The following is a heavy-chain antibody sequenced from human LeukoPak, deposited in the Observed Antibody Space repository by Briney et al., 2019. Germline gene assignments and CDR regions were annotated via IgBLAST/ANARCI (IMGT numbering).Heavy chain of an antibody. J-gene: IGHJ5*02. D-gene: IGHD3-10*01. CDR1: GFTFSSYD. Sequence: QTGGSLRLSCAASGFTFSSYDMHWVRQAPGLGPEWVAVISYDGGDKYYADSVKGRFTISRDNSKNTLYLQMNGLRAEDTALYSCAKSNVIRGFVVEEGFDPWGQGTLVTVS. CDR3: AKSNVIRGFVVEEGFDP. CDR2: ISYDGGDK. V-gene: IGHV3-30*18.